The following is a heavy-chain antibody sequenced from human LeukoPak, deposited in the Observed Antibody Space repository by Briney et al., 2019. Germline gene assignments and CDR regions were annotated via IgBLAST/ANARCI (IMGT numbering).Heavy chain of an antibody. CDR2: INHSGST. D-gene: IGHD3-10*01. CDR3: AGSGQLAY. CDR1: GGSFSGYY. V-gene: IGHV4-34*01. J-gene: IGHJ4*02. Sequence: SETLSLTCAVYGGSFSGYYWSWIRQPPGKGLEWIGEINHSGSTNYNPSLKSRVTISVDTSKNHFSLKLSALTAADTAVYYCAGSGQLAYWGQGTLVTVSS.